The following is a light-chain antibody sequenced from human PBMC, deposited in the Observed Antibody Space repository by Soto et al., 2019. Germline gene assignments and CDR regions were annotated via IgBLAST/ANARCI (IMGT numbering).Light chain of an antibody. Sequence: DIQITQSPGSLSSAIVDIVSITCRVSQSIKNYLNWYQHKPGAAPKLLIFGASNLESGVPSRFSGSGSGTEFTLSISSLQPEHFATYYCQQGYSTTPITFGQGTRLEI. CDR2: GAS. CDR3: QQGYSTTPIT. V-gene: IGKV1-39*01. CDR1: QSIKNY. J-gene: IGKJ5*01.